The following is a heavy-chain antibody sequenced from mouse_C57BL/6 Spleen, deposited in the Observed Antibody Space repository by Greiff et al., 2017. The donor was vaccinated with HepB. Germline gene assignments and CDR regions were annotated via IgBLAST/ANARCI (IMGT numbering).Heavy chain of an antibody. CDR1: GYTFTSYW. V-gene: IGHV1-72*01. J-gene: IGHJ3*01. D-gene: IGHD2-2*01. CDR2: IDPNGGGT. Sequence: VQLQQPGAELVKPGASVKLSCKASGYTFTSYWMHWVKQRPGRGLEWIGRIDPNGGGTKYNEKFKSKATLTVDKPSSTAYMQLSSLTSAEAAVYYCARSRDAYDGAWFAYWGQGTLVTVSA. CDR3: ARSRDAYDGAWFAY.